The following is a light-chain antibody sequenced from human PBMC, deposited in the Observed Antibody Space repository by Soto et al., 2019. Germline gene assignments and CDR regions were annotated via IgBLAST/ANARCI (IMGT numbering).Light chain of an antibody. J-gene: IGKJ5*01. CDR2: DAS. V-gene: IGKV3-11*01. CDR3: QQRSNWLTIT. Sequence: EVVLTQSQATLSLSPGERATLSCRASQSVSSYLAWYQQKPGQAPRLLIYDASNRATGIPARFSGSGSGTDFTLTISSLEPEDFAVYYCQQRSNWLTITFGQGTRLAIK. CDR1: QSVSSY.